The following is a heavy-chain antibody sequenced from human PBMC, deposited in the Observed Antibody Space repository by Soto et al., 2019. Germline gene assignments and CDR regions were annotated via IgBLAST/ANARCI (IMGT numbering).Heavy chain of an antibody. CDR3: ARSWSYNWNYGYYYYYGMDV. D-gene: IGHD1-7*01. V-gene: IGHV1-69*13. CDR2: IIPIFGTA. CDR1: GGTFSSYA. Sequence: ASVKVSSKTSGGTFSSYAISWVRQAPGQGLEWMGGIIPIFGTANYAQKFQGRVTITADESTSTAYMELSSLRSEDTAVYYCARSWSYNWNYGYYYYYGMDVWGQGTMVTVSS. J-gene: IGHJ6*02.